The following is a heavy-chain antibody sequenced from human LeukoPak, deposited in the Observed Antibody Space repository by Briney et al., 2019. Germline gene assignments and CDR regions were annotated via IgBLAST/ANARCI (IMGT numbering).Heavy chain of an antibody. V-gene: IGHV3-30*02. D-gene: IGHD2-2*01. CDR2: IRYDGSNK. Sequence: PGGSLRLSCAASGFTFSSYGMHWVRQAPGKGLEWVAFIRYDGSNKYYADSVKGRFTISRDNSKNTLYLQMNSLRAEDTAVYYCAKISRRYCSSTSCSYYMDVWGKGTTVTVSS. CDR1: GFTFSSYG. J-gene: IGHJ6*03. CDR3: AKISRRYCSSTSCSYYMDV.